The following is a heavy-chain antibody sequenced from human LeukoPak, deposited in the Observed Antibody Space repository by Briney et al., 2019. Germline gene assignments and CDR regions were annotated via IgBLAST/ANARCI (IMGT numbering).Heavy chain of an antibody. CDR1: GFTFSNYA. CDR2: MSYDGSKK. Sequence: GGSLRLSCAASGFTFSNYAMHWVRQAPGKGLEWVAIMSYDGSKKFYADSVKGRFSISRDNSKNTLYLQMNSLRAEDTAVYYCAKDFGDYNDYWGQGTLVTVSS. D-gene: IGHD3-16*01. CDR3: AKDFGDYNDY. J-gene: IGHJ4*02. V-gene: IGHV3-30-3*01.